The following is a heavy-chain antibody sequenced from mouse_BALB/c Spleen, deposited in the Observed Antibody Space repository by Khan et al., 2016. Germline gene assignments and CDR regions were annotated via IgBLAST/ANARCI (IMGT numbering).Heavy chain of an antibody. J-gene: IGHJ3*01. V-gene: IGHV3-1*02. Sequence: QLEESGPDLVKPSQSLSLTCTVTGFSITSDYSWHWIRQFPGNKLEWMGYIHYSGSTNYNPSLKSRISITRATSKNQLFLQLNSVTTEDTATFYCARYYCGGAPWFTCWGQGTLVTVSA. CDR3: ARYYCGGAPWFTC. CDR2: IHYSGST. CDR1: GFSITSDYS. D-gene: IGHD1-1*01.